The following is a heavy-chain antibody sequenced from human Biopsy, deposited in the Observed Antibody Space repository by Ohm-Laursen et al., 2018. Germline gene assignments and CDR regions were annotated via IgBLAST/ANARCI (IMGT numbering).Heavy chain of an antibody. J-gene: IGHJ1*01. V-gene: IGHV1-69*06. CDR1: EGTFSNYG. Sequence: ASVKVSCKAPEGTFSNYGVNWVRQAPGQGLEWLGGNIPILGAGNYAHQFQDRVTVVADTSTSTATMELRSLRSDDTAVYYCATKLTGYFHHWGQGTLVIVSS. CDR2: NIPILGAG. CDR3: ATKLTGYFHH. D-gene: IGHD3-9*01.